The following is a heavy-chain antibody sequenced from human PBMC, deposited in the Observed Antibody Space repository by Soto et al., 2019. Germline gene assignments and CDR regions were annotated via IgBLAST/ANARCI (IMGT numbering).Heavy chain of an antibody. Sequence: QVKMQESGPGLVKPSETLSLTCTVSGGSVDSGHYYWSWIRQPPGKGLEWIGNMYNSGTTNYNPSLKSRFTISVDTSKNQFSLSLSSLTAADTAVYYGARDQGSSWYHGPFDYWGRGTLVTVSS. D-gene: IGHD6-13*01. CDR3: ARDQGSSWYHGPFDY. CDR1: GGSVDSGHYY. V-gene: IGHV4-61*01. CDR2: MYNSGTT. J-gene: IGHJ4*02.